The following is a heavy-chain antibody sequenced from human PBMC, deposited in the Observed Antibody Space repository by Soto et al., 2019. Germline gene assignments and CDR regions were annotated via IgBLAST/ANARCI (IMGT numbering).Heavy chain of an antibody. J-gene: IGHJ2*01. CDR2: IYYSGST. V-gene: IGHV4-30-4*01. D-gene: IGHD2-15*01. CDR1: GGSISSGDYY. CDR3: ARGHCSGGSCYYWYFDL. Sequence: QVQLQESGPGLVKPSQTLSLTCTVSGGSISSGDYYWSWIRQPPGKGLEWIGYIYYSGSTYYNPSLKSRVTMSVDTSKNLFSLKLSSVTAADTAVYYCARGHCSGGSCYYWYFDLWGRGTLVTVSS.